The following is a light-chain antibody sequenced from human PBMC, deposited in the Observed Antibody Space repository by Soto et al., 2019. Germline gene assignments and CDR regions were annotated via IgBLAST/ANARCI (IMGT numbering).Light chain of an antibody. Sequence: QLVLTQPRSVSGSPEQSVTISCTGTSSDVGGYNYVSWYQQHPGKAPKLMIYDVSKRPSGVPDRFSGSKSGNTASLTISGLQAEDEADYYCCSYAGSYTYVFGTGTKLTVL. CDR1: SSDVGGYNY. CDR3: CSYAGSYTYV. J-gene: IGLJ1*01. V-gene: IGLV2-11*01. CDR2: DVS.